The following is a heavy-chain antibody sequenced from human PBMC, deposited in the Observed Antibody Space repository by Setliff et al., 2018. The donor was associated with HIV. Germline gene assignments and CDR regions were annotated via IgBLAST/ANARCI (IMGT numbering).Heavy chain of an antibody. CDR3: AKRTFGSGRLDP. CDR2: IHTTGST. J-gene: IGHJ5*02. CDR1: GDSISSGSYY. D-gene: IGHD3-16*01. Sequence: SETLSLTCSVSGDSISSGSYYWSWIRLPAGKGLEWIGQIHTTGSTNYNPSLKSRVTISMDTSKNQFSLNLNSATATDTAVYYCAKRTFGSGRLDPWGQGTLVTVSS. V-gene: IGHV4-61*09.